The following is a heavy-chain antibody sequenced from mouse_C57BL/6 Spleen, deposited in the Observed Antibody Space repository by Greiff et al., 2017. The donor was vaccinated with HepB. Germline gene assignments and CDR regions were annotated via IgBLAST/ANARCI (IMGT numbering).Heavy chain of an antibody. J-gene: IGHJ2*01. CDR3: TRDLPYFDY. CDR1: GFTFSSYA. CDR2: ISSGGDYI. V-gene: IGHV5-9-1*02. Sequence: EVKLQESGEGLVKPGGSLKLSCAASGFTFSSYAMSWVRQTPEKRLEWVAYISSGGDYIYYADTVKGRFTISRDNARNTLYLQMSSLKSEDTAMYYCTRDLPYFDYWGQGTTLTVSS.